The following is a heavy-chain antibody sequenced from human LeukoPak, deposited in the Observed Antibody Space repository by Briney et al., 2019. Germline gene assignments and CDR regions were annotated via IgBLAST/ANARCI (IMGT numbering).Heavy chain of an antibody. V-gene: IGHV3-23*01. CDR3: AKDQDDSSGYYYFDY. CDR1: GFTFSSYA. Sequence: GGSLRLSCAASGFTFSSYAMSWVRQAPGKGLEWVSAISGSGGSTYYADFVKGRFTISRDNSKNTLYLQMNSLRAEDTAVYYCAKDQDDSSGYYYFDYWGQGTLVTVSS. D-gene: IGHD3-22*01. J-gene: IGHJ4*02. CDR2: ISGSGGST.